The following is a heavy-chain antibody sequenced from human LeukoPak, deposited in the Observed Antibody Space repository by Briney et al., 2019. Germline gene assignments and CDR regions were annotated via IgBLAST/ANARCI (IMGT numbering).Heavy chain of an antibody. J-gene: IGHJ4*02. CDR2: IEYDGSYE. Sequence: GGSLRLSCAASGFTFSSYAMRWARQAPGKGLEWVAVIEYDGSYEYYADSVKGRFTISRDNARNTLYLQMNSLRVEDTALYFCATAGNYRFDYWGQGTLVTVSS. V-gene: IGHV3-33*03. CDR3: ATAGNYRFDY. D-gene: IGHD1-7*01. CDR1: GFTFSSYA.